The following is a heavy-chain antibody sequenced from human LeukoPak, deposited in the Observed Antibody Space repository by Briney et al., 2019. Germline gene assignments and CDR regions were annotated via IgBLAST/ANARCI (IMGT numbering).Heavy chain of an antibody. J-gene: IGHJ6*03. Sequence: PGGSLRLSCAASGFTFCSYGMSWVRQAPGKGLEWVSSISRSGGSTHYADSVKGRFTISRDNSKNMLSLQMNSLRAEDTAVYYCAKGMGYASGSSYSYYYYMDVWGKGATVTISS. CDR3: AKGMGYASGSSYSYYYYMDV. V-gene: IGHV3-23*01. CDR1: GFTFCSYG. CDR2: ISRSGGST. D-gene: IGHD3-10*01.